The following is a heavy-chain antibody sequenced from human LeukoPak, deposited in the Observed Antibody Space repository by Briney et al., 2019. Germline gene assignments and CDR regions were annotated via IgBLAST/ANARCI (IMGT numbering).Heavy chain of an antibody. V-gene: IGHV3-48*03. CDR2: ISSSGGTM. J-gene: IGHJ2*01. CDR1: GFTFGSYE. D-gene: IGHD3-10*01. Sequence: PGGSLRLSCAASGFTFGSYEMKWVRQAPAMGLEGLSYISSSGGTMYYADSVKGRFTISRDNAKNSLYLETSSLRVEDTGVYYCARAGRVAASGWGRHFDLWGRGTLVTVSS. CDR3: ARAGRVAASGWGRHFDL.